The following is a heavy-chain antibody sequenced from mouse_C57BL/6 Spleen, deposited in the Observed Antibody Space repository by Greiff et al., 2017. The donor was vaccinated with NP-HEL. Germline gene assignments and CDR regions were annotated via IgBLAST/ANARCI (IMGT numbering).Heavy chain of an antibody. J-gene: IGHJ4*01. Sequence: EVMLVESGGGLVKPGGSLKLSCAASGFTFSSYAMSWVRQTPEKRLEWVATISDGGSYTYYPDNVKGRFTISRDNAKNNLYLQMSHLKSEDTAMYYCARDPGNAMDYWGQGTSVTVSS. CDR1: GFTFSSYA. V-gene: IGHV5-4*01. CDR3: ARDPGNAMDY. CDR2: ISDGGSYT.